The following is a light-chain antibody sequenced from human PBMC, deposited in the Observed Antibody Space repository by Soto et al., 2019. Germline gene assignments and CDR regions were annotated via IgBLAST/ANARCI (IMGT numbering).Light chain of an antibody. CDR3: QQCYGSPYS. CDR2: AAS. V-gene: IGKV1-39*01. CDR1: QSISDN. J-gene: IGKJ2*01. Sequence: EMTQSPSSLSASVGDRVTITCRASQSISDNVNWYQFQPGKAPKLLIYAASNLQTGVPSRFTGSGSGTDVVLTISGLQPEESATYYCQQCYGSPYSFGLGTKLEIK.